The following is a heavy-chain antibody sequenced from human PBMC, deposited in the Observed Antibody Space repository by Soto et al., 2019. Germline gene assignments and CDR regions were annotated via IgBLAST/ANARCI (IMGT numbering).Heavy chain of an antibody. CDR1: GGSVSSGSYY. CDR2: IYYSGST. J-gene: IGHJ6*02. CDR3: ARDSLRYFDWLPTYYYGMDV. V-gene: IGHV4-61*01. Sequence: PSETLSLTCTVSGGSVSSGSYYWSWIRQPPGKGLEWIGYIYYSGSTNYNPSLKSRVTISVDTSKNQFSLKLSSVTAADTAVYYCARDSLRYFDWLPTYYYGMDVWGQGTTVTVSS. D-gene: IGHD3-9*01.